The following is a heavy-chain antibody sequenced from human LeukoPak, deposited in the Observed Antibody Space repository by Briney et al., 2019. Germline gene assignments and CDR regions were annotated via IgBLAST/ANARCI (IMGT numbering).Heavy chain of an antibody. V-gene: IGHV3-74*01. D-gene: IGHD2-8*01. Sequence: GGSLRLSCAASGFTFSSSWMHWVRQAPGKGLVWVSRINPDGSVTTYADSVKGRFTISRDNAKNTLYLQLNSLTAEDTVMYYCARGVNGNSDYWGQGALVTVSS. CDR2: INPDGSVT. CDR1: GFTFSSSW. CDR3: ARGVNGNSDY. J-gene: IGHJ4*02.